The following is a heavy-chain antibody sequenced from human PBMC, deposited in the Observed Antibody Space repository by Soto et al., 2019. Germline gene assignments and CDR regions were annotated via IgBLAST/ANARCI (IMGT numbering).Heavy chain of an antibody. CDR1: GFTFSSYS. Sequence: EVQLVESGGGLVKPGGSLRLSCAASGFTFSSYSMNWVRQAPGKGLEWVSSISSSSSYIYYADSVKGRFTISRDNAKKSLDLQMERLGAEGTAVFFFARVRMGFDYWGQGTLVTVSS. V-gene: IGHV3-21*01. D-gene: IGHD1-26*01. CDR3: ARVRMGFDY. CDR2: ISSSSSYI. J-gene: IGHJ4*02.